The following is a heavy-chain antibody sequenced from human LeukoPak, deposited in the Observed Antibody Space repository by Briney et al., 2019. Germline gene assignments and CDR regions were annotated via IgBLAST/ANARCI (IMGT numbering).Heavy chain of an antibody. CDR1: GFSFSSYS. CDR3: VRVSSSGWWRTTFDY. V-gene: IGHV3-21*01. CDR2: ISSSGTYI. Sequence: GGSLRLSCAASGFSFSSYSMNGVREAPGKGLEGGSSISSSGTYIFYADSVKGRFTISRDNAKNSLFLQMNSLRAEDTAVYYCVRVSSSGWWRTTFDYWGQGTLVTVSS. J-gene: IGHJ4*02. D-gene: IGHD6-19*01.